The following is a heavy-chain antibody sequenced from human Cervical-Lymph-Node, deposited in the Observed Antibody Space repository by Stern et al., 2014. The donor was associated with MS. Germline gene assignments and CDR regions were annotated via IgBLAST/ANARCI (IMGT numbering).Heavy chain of an antibody. D-gene: IGHD3-10*01. V-gene: IGHV4-59*01. CDR2: VYHSGST. CDR1: GDSFNNYY. Sequence: QLQLQESGPRLVKPSETLSLTCTVSGDSFNNYYWSWIRQPPGKGLEWIGYVYHSGSTNYNPSLKSRVTISLDTSKSSFSLRLNSVTAADTAVYFCARLSGSSYYYYGMDVWGHGTAVTVSS. CDR3: ARLSGSSYYYYGMDV. J-gene: IGHJ6*02.